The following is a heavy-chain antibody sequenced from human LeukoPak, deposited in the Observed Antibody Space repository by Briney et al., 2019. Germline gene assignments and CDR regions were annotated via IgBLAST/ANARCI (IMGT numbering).Heavy chain of an antibody. Sequence: SETLSLTCAVYGGSFSGYYWSWIRQPPGKGLEGIGEINHSGSTNYNPSLKSRVTISVDTSKNQFSLKLSSVTAADTAVYYCARGLRPPSITIFGVVIIKGSGEYFDYWGQGTLVTVSS. CDR1: GGSFSGYY. J-gene: IGHJ4*02. CDR3: ARGLRPPSITIFGVVIIKGSGEYFDY. D-gene: IGHD3-3*01. V-gene: IGHV4-34*01. CDR2: INHSGST.